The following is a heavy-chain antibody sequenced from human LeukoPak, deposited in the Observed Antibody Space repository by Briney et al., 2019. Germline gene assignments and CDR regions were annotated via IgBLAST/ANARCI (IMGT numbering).Heavy chain of an antibody. CDR3: ARVGDYYDSSGYYWLAY. J-gene: IGHJ4*02. CDR1: GYTFTSYY. Sequence: ASVKVSCKASGYTFTSYYMHWVRQAPGQGVEWMGIINPSGGSTSYAQKFQGRVTMTRDTSTSTVYMELSSLRSEDTAVYYCARVGDYYDSSGYYWLAYWGQGTLVTVSS. D-gene: IGHD3-22*01. V-gene: IGHV1-46*01. CDR2: INPSGGST.